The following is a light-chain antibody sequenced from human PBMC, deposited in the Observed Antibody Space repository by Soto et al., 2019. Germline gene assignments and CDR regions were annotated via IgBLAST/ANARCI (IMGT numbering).Light chain of an antibody. CDR3: LQYKNSPIT. V-gene: IGKV3D-15*01. CDR1: QSVSSN. J-gene: IGKJ5*01. Sequence: EIVMTQSPATLSVSPGERATLSCRASQSVSSNLAWYQQKPGQAPRLLIYGASNRATGIPDRFSGSGSGTDFTLTISSLQPEDFATYYCLQYKNSPITFGQGTRLEIK. CDR2: GAS.